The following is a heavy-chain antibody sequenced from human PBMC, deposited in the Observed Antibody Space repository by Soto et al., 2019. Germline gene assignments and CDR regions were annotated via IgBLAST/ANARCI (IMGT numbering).Heavy chain of an antibody. CDR3: TRETVVVVAASYGMDV. V-gene: IGHV3-49*04. Sequence: PGGSLRLSCTASGFTFGDYAMSWVRQAPGKGLEWVGFIRSKAYGGTTEYAASVKGRFTISRDDSKSIAYLQMNSLKTEDTAVYYCTRETVVVVAASYGMDVWGQGTTVTAP. J-gene: IGHJ6*02. CDR2: IRSKAYGGTT. CDR1: GFTFGDYA. D-gene: IGHD2-15*01.